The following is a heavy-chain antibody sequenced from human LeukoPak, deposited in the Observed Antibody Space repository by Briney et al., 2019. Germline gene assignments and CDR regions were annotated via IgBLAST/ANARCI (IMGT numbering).Heavy chain of an antibody. J-gene: IGHJ6*03. CDR2: ISWNSGSI. V-gene: IGHV3-9*01. D-gene: IGHD3-10*01. CDR3: AKALKYGSGSNYYYMDV. CDR1: GFTFDDYA. Sequence: PGRSLRLSCAASGFTFDDYAMHWVRQAPGKGLEWVSGISWNSGSIGYADSVKGRFTISRDNAKNSLYLQMNSLRAEDTALYYCAKALKYGSGSNYYYMDVWGKGTTVTVSS.